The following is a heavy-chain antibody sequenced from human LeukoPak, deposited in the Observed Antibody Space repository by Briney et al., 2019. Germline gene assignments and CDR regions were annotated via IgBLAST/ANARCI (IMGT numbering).Heavy chain of an antibody. CDR1: GFTFDDYA. J-gene: IGHJ4*02. D-gene: IGHD2-15*01. CDR3: AKDSLGPVVVAATPLDY. Sequence: PGGSLRLSCAASGFTFDDYAMHWVRQAPGKGLEWVSLISGDGGSTYYADSVKGRFTISRDNSKNSLYLQINSLRTEDTALYYCAKDSLGPVVVAATPLDYWGQGTLVTVSS. V-gene: IGHV3-43*02. CDR2: ISGDGGST.